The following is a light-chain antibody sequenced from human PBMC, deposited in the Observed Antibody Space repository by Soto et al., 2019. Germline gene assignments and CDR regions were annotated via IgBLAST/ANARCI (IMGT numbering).Light chain of an antibody. V-gene: IGLV1-51*01. Sequence: QSVLTQPPSVSAAPGQKVTISCSGSSSNIGNNYVSWYQQLPGAAPKLLIYDNYKRPSGIPDRFSGSKSGTSATLGITGLQTGDEADYYCGTWDSSLSAYVFXTGTKVTVL. CDR2: DNY. CDR1: SSNIGNNY. CDR3: GTWDSSLSAYV. J-gene: IGLJ1*01.